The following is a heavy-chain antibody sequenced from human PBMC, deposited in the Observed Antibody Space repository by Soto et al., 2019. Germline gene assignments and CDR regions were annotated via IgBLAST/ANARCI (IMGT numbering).Heavy chain of an antibody. J-gene: IGHJ3*02. CDR3: ARDRVNAFDI. V-gene: IGHV4-61*01. CDR2: IYYSGST. CDR1: GGSVSSSSYY. Sequence: PSERLSLTCAVSGGSVSSSSYYWSWIRQPPGKGLEWIGNIYYSGSTNYNPSLKSRVTISVDTSKNQFSLKLSSVTAADTAVYYCARDRVNAFDIWGQGAMVTVSS. D-gene: IGHD2-21*01.